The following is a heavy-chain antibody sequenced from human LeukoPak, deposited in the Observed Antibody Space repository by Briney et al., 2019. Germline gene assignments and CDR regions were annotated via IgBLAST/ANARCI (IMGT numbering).Heavy chain of an antibody. D-gene: IGHD3-22*01. Sequence: GASVTVSCKASGYTFTGYYMHWVRQAPGQGLEWMGWINPNSGGTNYAQKFQGRVTMTRDTSISTAYMELSRLRSDDTAVYYCARDFHRYYYDSSGYNAFDIWGQGTMVTVSS. CDR2: INPNSGGT. CDR1: GYTFTGYY. V-gene: IGHV1-2*02. J-gene: IGHJ3*02. CDR3: ARDFHRYYYDSSGYNAFDI.